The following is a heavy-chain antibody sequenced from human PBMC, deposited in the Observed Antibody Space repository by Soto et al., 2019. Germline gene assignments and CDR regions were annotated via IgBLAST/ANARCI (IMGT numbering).Heavy chain of an antibody. V-gene: IGHV3-11*04. CDR2: ISSSGSTI. J-gene: IGHJ4*02. Sequence: GVSLRLSCAASGFTFSNYYMSWIRHAPGKGLEWVSYISSSGSTIYYADAVKGRFTISRDNSKNTLYLQMSSLRAEDTAVYYCVKDGPRYGVAGTAFLFDYWGQGTLVTVSS. CDR3: VKDGPRYGVAGTAFLFDY. CDR1: GFTFSNYY. D-gene: IGHD6-19*01.